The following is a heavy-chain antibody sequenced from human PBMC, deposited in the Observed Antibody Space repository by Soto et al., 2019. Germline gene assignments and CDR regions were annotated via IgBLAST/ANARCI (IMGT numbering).Heavy chain of an antibody. Sequence: GESLKISCKTSGYTFTSYWIGWVRQMPGKGLEWMGIIWPGDSDARYSPSFQGQVTISADKSISTAFLQWSSLNASDTAMYYCARHGSIASFEFWGQGTLVTVSS. CDR1: GYTFTSYW. D-gene: IGHD2-15*01. CDR2: IWPGDSDA. J-gene: IGHJ4*02. CDR3: ARHGSIASFEF. V-gene: IGHV5-51*01.